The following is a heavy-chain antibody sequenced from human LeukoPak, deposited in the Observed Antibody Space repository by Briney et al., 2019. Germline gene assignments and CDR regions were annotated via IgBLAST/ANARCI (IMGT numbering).Heavy chain of an antibody. CDR1: GYTFTSYD. J-gene: IGHJ5*02. V-gene: IGHV1-8*01. CDR3: ARAFSLLIVGAFDP. Sequence: ASVKVSCKASGYTFTSYDINWVRQATGQGLEWMGWMNPNSGNTGYAQKFQGRVTMTRNTSISTAYMELSSLRSEDTAVYYCARAFSLLIVGAFDPWGQGTLVAVSS. D-gene: IGHD3-22*01. CDR2: MNPNSGNT.